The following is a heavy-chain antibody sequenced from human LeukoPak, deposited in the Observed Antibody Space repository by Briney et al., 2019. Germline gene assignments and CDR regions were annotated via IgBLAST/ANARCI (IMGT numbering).Heavy chain of an antibody. Sequence: GGSLRLSCAASGFTFSSYGMHWVRQAPGKGLEWVAVISYDGSNKYYADSVKGRFTISRDNSKNTLYLQMNSLRAEDTAVYYCAKDMRGLLWFGGVSLDYWGQGTLVTVSS. CDR3: AKDMRGLLWFGGVSLDY. J-gene: IGHJ4*02. CDR2: ISYDGSNK. V-gene: IGHV3-30*18. D-gene: IGHD3-10*01. CDR1: GFTFSSYG.